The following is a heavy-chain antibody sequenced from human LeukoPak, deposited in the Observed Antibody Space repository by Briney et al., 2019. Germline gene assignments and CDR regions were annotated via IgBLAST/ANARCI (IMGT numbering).Heavy chain of an antibody. CDR1: GGSISSSSYY. Sequence: SETLSLTCTVSGGSISSSSYYWGWIRQPPRKGLEWLGSIYYSGSTFYNPSLKSRVTISVDPSKNQFSLKLSSVTAADTAVYYCARHSGYSYGYAYYYYYMDVWGKGTTVTVSS. CDR2: IYYSGST. J-gene: IGHJ6*03. D-gene: IGHD5-18*01. V-gene: IGHV4-39*01. CDR3: ARHSGYSYGYAYYYYYMDV.